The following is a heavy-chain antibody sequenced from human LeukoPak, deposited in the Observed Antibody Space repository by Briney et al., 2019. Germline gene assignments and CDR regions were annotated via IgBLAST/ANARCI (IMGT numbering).Heavy chain of an antibody. Sequence: PGGSLRLSCAASGFTFNSYAMTWVRQAPGKGLEWVSAISGGGVNTYYADSVKGRFTISRDNSKNMLYLRMNSLRAEDTAVYYCAKTLGYSGYFSPWGQGTLVTVSS. CDR2: ISGGGVNT. J-gene: IGHJ5*02. V-gene: IGHV3-23*01. CDR1: GFTFNSYA. CDR3: AKTLGYSGYFSP. D-gene: IGHD3-22*01.